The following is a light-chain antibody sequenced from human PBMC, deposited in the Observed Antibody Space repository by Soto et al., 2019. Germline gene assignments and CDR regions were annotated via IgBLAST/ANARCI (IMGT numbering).Light chain of an antibody. CDR2: AAS. V-gene: IGKV1-12*01. CDR1: QGISSS. Sequence: DIQMTQSPSSVSASVGDRVTITCRASQGISSSLGWYQQKPGKAPKVLIYAASSLQSGVPSRFSGSASGTDFTLTISSLQPEDSATYYCQQANSFPLTFGGGTNVEIK. J-gene: IGKJ4*01. CDR3: QQANSFPLT.